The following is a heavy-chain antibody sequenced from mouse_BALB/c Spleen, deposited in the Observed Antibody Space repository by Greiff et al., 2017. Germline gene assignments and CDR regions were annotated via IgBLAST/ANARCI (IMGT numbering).Heavy chain of an antibody. V-gene: IGHV1-7*01. CDR3: GRDGPFDY. CDR2: INPSTGYT. D-gene: IGHD1-2*01. J-gene: IGHJ2*01. Sequence: QVQLQQSGAELAKPGASVKMSCKASGYTFTSYWMHWVKQRPGQGLEWIGYINPSTGYTEYNQKFKDKATLTADKSSSTAYMQLSSLTSEDSAVYYCGRDGPFDYWGQGTTLTVSS. CDR1: GYTFTSYW.